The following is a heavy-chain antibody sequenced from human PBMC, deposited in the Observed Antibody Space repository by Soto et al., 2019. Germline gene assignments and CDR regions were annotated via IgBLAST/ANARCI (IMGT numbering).Heavy chain of an antibody. CDR1: GGSVNSLTYY. J-gene: IGHJ6*02. V-gene: IGHV4-61*01. Sequence: SETLSLTCAVSGGSVNSLTYYWSWIRQPPGKGLEWIGHIYYSGTTNYSPSLKSRVTISIDTSKNQFSLKLSSVTAADTALYYCARDARMPTDLGGYYYYAIDVWGQGTTVTVSS. CDR3: ARDARMPTDLGGYYYYAIDV. D-gene: IGHD4-4*01. CDR2: IYYSGTT.